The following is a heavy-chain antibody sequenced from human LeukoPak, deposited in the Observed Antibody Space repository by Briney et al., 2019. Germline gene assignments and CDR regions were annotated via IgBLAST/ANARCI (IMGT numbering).Heavy chain of an antibody. CDR1: GYTFTSYY. J-gene: IGHJ6*03. CDR2: INPSGGRT. V-gene: IGHV1-46*01. CDR3: PRAPRDRGYCGATSCFEYMDV. D-gene: IGHD2-2*01. Sequence: ASVKVSCKASGYTFTSYYMDGVGQAAGQGLDGMGIINPSGGRTSYAQKFQGRVTMTRDMSTSTVYMELSSLRAEDTAVYYCPRAPRDRGYCGATSCFEYMDVWGRGTTVTISS.